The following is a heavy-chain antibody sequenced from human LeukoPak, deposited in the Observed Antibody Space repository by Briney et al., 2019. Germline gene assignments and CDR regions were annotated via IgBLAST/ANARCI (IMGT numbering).Heavy chain of an antibody. J-gene: IGHJ5*02. Sequence: GGSLRLSCAASGFTFSSNAMSWVRQAPGKGLEWISAISGSGGSTYYADSVKGRFTISRDNSKNTLYLQMNSLRAEDTAVYYCAKDLRYCSSTSCKNWFDPWGQGTLVTVSS. D-gene: IGHD2-2*01. CDR3: AKDLRYCSSTSCKNWFDP. CDR1: GFTFSSNA. CDR2: ISGSGGST. V-gene: IGHV3-23*01.